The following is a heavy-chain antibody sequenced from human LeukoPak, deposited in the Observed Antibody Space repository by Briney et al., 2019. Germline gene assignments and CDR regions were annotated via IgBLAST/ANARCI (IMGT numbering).Heavy chain of an antibody. J-gene: IGHJ4*02. CDR1: GYTFTSYG. D-gene: IGHD3-16*02. CDR3: ARELSTWAVWGSYRYETLDY. V-gene: IGHV1-18*01. Sequence: GASVKVSCKASGYTFTSYGISWVRQAPGQGLEWMGWISAYNGNTNYAQKLQGRVTMTTDTSTSTAYMELRSLRSDDTAVYYCARELSTWAVWGSYRYETLDYWGQGTLVTVSS. CDR2: ISAYNGNT.